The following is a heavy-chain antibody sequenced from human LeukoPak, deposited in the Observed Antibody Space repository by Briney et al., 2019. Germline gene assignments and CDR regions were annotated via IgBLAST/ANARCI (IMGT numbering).Heavy chain of an antibody. CDR1: GYTLTELS. J-gene: IGHJ3*02. D-gene: IGHD3-22*01. CDR3: ATDLVTMIGQDAFDI. CDR2: FDPEDGET. V-gene: IGHV1-24*01. Sequence: ASVKASCKVSGYTLTELSMHWVRQAPGKGLEWMGGFDPEDGETIYAQKFQGRVTMTEDTSTDTAYMELSSLRSEDTAVYYCATDLVTMIGQDAFDIWGQGTMVTVSS.